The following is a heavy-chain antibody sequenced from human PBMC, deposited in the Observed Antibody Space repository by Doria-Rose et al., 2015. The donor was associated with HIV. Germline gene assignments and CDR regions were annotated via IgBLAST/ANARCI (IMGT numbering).Heavy chain of an antibody. CDR3: ARDSRVVAATTSAGDC. D-gene: IGHD6-13*01. J-gene: IGHJ4*02. V-gene: IGHV4-34*01. Sequence: QVQLQQWGAGLLKPSETLSLTCAVYGGSFSGYYWSWSRQPPGKGLEWIGEITHSGITNYNPSLKSRLTISVDTSKNQFSLKLNSVAAADTAVYYCARDSRVVAATTSAGDCWGQGTLVTVSS. CDR2: ITHSGIT. CDR1: GGSFSGYY.